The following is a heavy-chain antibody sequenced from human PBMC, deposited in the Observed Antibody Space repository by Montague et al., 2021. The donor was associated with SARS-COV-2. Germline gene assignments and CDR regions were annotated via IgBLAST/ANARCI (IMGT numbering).Heavy chain of an antibody. CDR1: GGSIRSYY. J-gene: IGHJ4*02. CDR2: IYSSGST. CDR3: ARRTRGWQPFDF. Sequence: SETLSLTCTVSGGSIRSYYWSWIRQPPGKGLEWIGEIYSSGSTNYNPSLKSRVTISMDTSKSQFPLKLTSVTAADTAVYDCARRTRGWQPFDFWGQGTLVTVSS. D-gene: IGHD6-19*01. V-gene: IGHV4-59*01.